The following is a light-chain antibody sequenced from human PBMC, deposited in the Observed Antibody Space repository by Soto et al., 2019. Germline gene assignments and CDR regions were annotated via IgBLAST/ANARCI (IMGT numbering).Light chain of an antibody. V-gene: IGLV2-11*01. CDR1: STDYGGYKY. CDR2: DVS. J-gene: IGLJ3*02. Sequence: QSALTQPRSVSGSPGQSVSISCAGTSTDYGGYKYVSWYQQHPGKAPKLMIFDVSERPSGVPDRFSGSKSDSTASLSIAGLQPEDEADYFCCSYAGGWVFGGGTKVTVL. CDR3: CSYAGGWV.